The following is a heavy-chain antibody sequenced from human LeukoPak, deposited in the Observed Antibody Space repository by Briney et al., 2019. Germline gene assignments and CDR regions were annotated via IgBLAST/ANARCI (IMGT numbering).Heavy chain of an antibody. CDR2: IYHSGST. CDR3: ARDNIDYYGMDV. CDR1: GGSISSGGYS. J-gene: IGHJ6*02. Sequence: SETLSLTCAVSGGSISSGGYSWSWIRQPPGKGLEWIGYIYHSGSTYYNPSLKSRVTISVDTSKNQFSLKLSSVTAADTAVYYCARDNIDYYGMDVWGQGTTVTVSS. V-gene: IGHV4-30-2*01.